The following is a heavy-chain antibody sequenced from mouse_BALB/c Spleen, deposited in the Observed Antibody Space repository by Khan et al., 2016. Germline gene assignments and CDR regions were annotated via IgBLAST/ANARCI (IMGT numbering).Heavy chain of an antibody. CDR2: IYPGDGAT. D-gene: IGHD2-10*02. CDR1: GYAFSIYW. Sequence: QVQLMQSGAELVRPGSSVKISCTASGYAFSIYWMNWVKQRPGQGLEWIGQIYPGDGATDYNGKFKDKATLTADKSSSTAYMQLSSLTSEDSAVYFCARSGYGNDYWGQGTTLTVSS. CDR3: ARSGYGNDY. J-gene: IGHJ2*01. V-gene: IGHV1-80*01.